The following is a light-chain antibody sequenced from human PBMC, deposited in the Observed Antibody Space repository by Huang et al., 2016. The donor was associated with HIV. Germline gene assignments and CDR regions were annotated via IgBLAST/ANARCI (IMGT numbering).Light chain of an antibody. CDR3: QQANRFPFLT. CDR1: QGIDTW. J-gene: IGKJ4*01. CDR2: AAS. V-gene: IGKV1D-12*01. Sequence: DIQMPQSPSSVSASVGDRVTITCRASQGIDTWLAWYQQKPGKAPTLLIHAASSLQSRGPSRFSGSGSGTEFTLTISSLQPEDFGTYYCQQANRFPFLTFGGGTKVEIK.